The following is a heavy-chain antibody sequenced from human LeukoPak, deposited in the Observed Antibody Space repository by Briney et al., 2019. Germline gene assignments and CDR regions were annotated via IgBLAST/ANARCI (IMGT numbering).Heavy chain of an antibody. J-gene: IGHJ4*02. D-gene: IGHD6-19*01. CDR2: ISWNSGTI. CDR1: GFIFNNYA. Sequence: GGSPRLSCAGSGFIFNNYAMHWVRQPPGKGLEWVSGISWNSGTIDYADSVRGRFTISRDNAKNSLYLQMDSLRVEDTAFYYCAKDNRRHYTSGPNPDSLHWGQGALVTVSS. CDR3: AKDNRRHYTSGPNPDSLH. V-gene: IGHV3-9*01.